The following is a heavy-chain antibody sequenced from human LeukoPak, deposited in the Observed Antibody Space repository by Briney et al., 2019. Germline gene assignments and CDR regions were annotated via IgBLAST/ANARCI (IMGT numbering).Heavy chain of an antibody. V-gene: IGHV1-69*13. CDR3: ARVSYYYGSGSYNNWFDP. CDR1: GASFNRNA. D-gene: IGHD3-10*01. Sequence: GASVKVSCKASGASFNRNAFSWVRQARGQGLEWMGGIIPKFPTPNYAQKFQDRVTITADESTTTVYMELSSLRSEDPAVYYCARVSYYYGSGSYNNWFDPWGQGTQVTVSS. J-gene: IGHJ5*02. CDR2: IIPKFPTP.